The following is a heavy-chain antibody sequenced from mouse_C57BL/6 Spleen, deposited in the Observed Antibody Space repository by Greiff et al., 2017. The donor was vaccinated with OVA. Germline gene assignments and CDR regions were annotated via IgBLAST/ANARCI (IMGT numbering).Heavy chain of an antibody. J-gene: IGHJ2*01. D-gene: IGHD1-1*01. CDR2: IYPGNSDT. CDR3: TREGITTVVATGENFDY. CDR1: GYTFTSYW. V-gene: IGHV1-5*01. Sequence: EVQLQESGTVLARPGASVKMSCKTSGYTFTSYWMHWVKQRPGQGLEWIGAIYPGNSDTSYNQKFKGKAKLTAVTSASTAYMELSSLTNEDSAVYYCTREGITTVVATGENFDYWGQGTTLTVSS.